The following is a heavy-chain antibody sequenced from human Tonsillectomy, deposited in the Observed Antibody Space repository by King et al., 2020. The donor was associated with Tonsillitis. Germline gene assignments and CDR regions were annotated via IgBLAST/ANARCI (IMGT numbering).Heavy chain of an antibody. J-gene: IGHJ4*02. D-gene: IGHD5-12*01. V-gene: IGHV3-30*18. CDR1: GFTFSSYG. CDR2: ISYDGSNK. Sequence: QLVQSGGGVVQPGRSLRLSCAASGFTFSSYGMHWVRQAPGKGLEWVAVISYDGSNKYYADSVKGRFTIYRDNSKKTLYLQMNSLRAEDTAVYYCAKDPRVQIVATIGVAFDYWGQGTLVTVSS. CDR3: AKDPRVQIVATIGVAFDY.